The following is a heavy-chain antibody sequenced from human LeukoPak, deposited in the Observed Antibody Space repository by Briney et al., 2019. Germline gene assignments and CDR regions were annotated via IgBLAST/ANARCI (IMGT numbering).Heavy chain of an antibody. D-gene: IGHD1-26*01. V-gene: IGHV1-69*13. CDR3: ATNSGSWGFDI. CDR1: GGTFSSYA. J-gene: IGHJ3*02. Sequence: GAPVKVSCKASGGTFSSYAISWVRQAPGQGLEWMGGIIPIFGTANYAQKFQGRVTITADESTSTAYMELSSLRSEDTAVYYCATNSGSWGFDIWGQGTMVTVSS. CDR2: IIPIFGTA.